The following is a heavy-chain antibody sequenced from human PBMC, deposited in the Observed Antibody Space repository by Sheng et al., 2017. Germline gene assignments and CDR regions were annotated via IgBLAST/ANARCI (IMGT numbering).Heavy chain of an antibody. J-gene: IGHJ5*02. CDR2: IYHSGST. CDR1: GYSISSGYY. D-gene: IGHD3-3*01. V-gene: IGHV4-38-2*02. CDR3: ARIFXDNWFDP. Sequence: QVQLQESGPGLVKPSETLSLTCTVSGYSISSGYYWGWIRQPPGKGLEWIGSIYHSGSTYYNPSLKSRVTISVDTSKNQFSLKLSSVTAADTAVYYCARIFXDNWFDPWGQGTLVTVSS.